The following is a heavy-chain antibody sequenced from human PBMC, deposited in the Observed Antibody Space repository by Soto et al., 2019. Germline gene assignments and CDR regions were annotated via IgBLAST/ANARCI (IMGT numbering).Heavy chain of an antibody. CDR3: AGGCSGGSCYSESPYFDY. D-gene: IGHD2-15*01. CDR2: IIPILGIA. Sequence: QVQLVQSGAEVKKPGSSVKVSCKASGGTFSSYSISWVRQAAGQWLEWMGRIIPILGIANYAQKFQGRVTITADKSTSTAYMELSSLRSEDTALYYCAGGCSGGSCYSESPYFDYWGQGTLVTVSS. J-gene: IGHJ4*02. V-gene: IGHV1-69*02. CDR1: GGTFSSYS.